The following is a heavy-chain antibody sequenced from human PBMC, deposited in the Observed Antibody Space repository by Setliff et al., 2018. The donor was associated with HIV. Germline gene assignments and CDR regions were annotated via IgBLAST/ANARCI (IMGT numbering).Heavy chain of an antibody. CDR1: GYSISGGYY. CDR2: IYHSGTT. CDR3: ARQGDPVYGGSSGVFDC. D-gene: IGHD2-15*01. J-gene: IGHJ4*02. Sequence: TSETLSLTCAVSGYSISGGYYWGWIRQPPGKGLEWIGSIYHSGTTYYNPSLKSRVTISLDTSKNQFSLKLGSVTASGTAVFYCARQGDPVYGGSSGVFDCWGQGTLVTVSS. V-gene: IGHV4-38-2*01.